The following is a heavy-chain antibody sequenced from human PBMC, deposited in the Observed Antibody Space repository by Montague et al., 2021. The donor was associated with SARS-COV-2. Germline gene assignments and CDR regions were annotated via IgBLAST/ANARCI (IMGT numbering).Heavy chain of an antibody. CDR2: VHHSGIT. J-gene: IGHJ4*02. Sequence: SETLSLTCTVSGASITDFYWSWIRQPPGKGLQWVGYVHHSGITNYNPSLKSRVTISIDTPKSRFSLNLRSATAADTAVYFCARITEVVPFDFWGRGTLVSVSS. V-gene: IGHV4-59*01. CDR3: ARITEVVPFDF. D-gene: IGHD2-15*01. CDR1: GASITDFY.